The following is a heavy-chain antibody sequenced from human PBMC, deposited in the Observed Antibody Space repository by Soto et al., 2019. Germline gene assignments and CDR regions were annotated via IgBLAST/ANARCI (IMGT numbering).Heavy chain of an antibody. CDR3: AKMDVYNWTPGGWFDP. CDR1: GFTFSSYA. V-gene: IGHV3-23*01. Sequence: QSGGSLRLSCAASGFTFSSYAMSWVRQAPGKGLEWVSAISGSGGSTYYADSVKGRFTISRDNSKNTLYLQMNSLRAEDTAVYYCAKMDVYNWTPGGWFDPWGQGTLVTVSS. CDR2: ISGSGGST. D-gene: IGHD1-20*01. J-gene: IGHJ5*02.